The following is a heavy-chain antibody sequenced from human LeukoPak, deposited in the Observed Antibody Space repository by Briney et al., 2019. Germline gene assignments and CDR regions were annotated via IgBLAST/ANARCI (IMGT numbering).Heavy chain of an antibody. Sequence: PSETLSLTCTVSGGSISSYYWSWIRQPPGKGLEWIGYIYYSGSTNYNPSLKSRVTISVDTSKNQFSLKLSSVTAADTAVYYCARPGDFWSGYYRDWGQGTLVTVSS. V-gene: IGHV4-59*01. CDR2: IYYSGST. D-gene: IGHD3-3*01. J-gene: IGHJ4*02. CDR3: ARPGDFWSGYYRD. CDR1: GGSISSYY.